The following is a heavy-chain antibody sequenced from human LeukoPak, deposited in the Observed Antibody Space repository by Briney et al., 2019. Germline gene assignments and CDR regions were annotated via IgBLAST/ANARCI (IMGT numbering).Heavy chain of an antibody. Sequence: PGRSLRLSCAASGFTFSSYAMHWVRQAPGKGLEWVAVISYDGSNKYYADSVKGRFTISRDNSKSTLYLQMNSLRAEDTAVYYCASSLVVVIGSDYWGQGTLVTVSS. CDR1: GFTFSSYA. D-gene: IGHD3-22*01. CDR3: ASSLVVVIGSDY. V-gene: IGHV3-30*04. J-gene: IGHJ4*02. CDR2: ISYDGSNK.